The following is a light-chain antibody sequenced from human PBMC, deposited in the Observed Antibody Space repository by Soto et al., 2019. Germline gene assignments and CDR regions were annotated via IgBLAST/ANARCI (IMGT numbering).Light chain of an antibody. CDR2: EVS. V-gene: IGLV2-14*01. Sequence: QSALTQPASVSGSPGQSITISCTGSSSDVGGYNYVSWYQQHPGRAPKVIIYEVSNRPSGVSHRFSGSKSGNTASLTISGLQADDEADYYCCSYTDTSTRVFGGETKVTV. CDR3: CSYTDTSTRV. J-gene: IGLJ2*01. CDR1: SSDVGGYNY.